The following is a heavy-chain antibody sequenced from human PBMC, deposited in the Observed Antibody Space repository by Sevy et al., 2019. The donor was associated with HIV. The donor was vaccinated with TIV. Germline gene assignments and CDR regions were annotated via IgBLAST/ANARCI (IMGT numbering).Heavy chain of an antibody. CDR1: GGSISSSSYY. Sequence: SETLSLTCTVSGGSISSSSYYWAWIRQPPGKGLEWIGSIYYSGSTYYNPSLKSRVTISVDTSKNQFSLKVTSVTAADTAVYYCARQGWSVVVVAASGNGLDVRGQGTTVTVSS. D-gene: IGHD2-15*01. CDR3: ARQGWSVVVVAASGNGLDV. CDR2: IYYSGST. J-gene: IGHJ6*02. V-gene: IGHV4-39*01.